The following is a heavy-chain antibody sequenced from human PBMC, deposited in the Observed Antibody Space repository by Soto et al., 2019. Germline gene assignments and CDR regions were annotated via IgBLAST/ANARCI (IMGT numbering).Heavy chain of an antibody. J-gene: IGHJ5*02. CDR1: EFTFVGYG. Sequence: EVQLVESGGGLVQPGGSLELSVAASEFTFVGYGRNWVRQAPGKGLEWVSYISSSSSTIYYADSVKGRFTISRDNAKNSLYLQMNSLRAEDTAVYYCARHPERIAEIGWFDPWGQGTLVTVSS. D-gene: IGHD6-13*01. CDR3: ARHPERIAEIGWFDP. V-gene: IGHV3-48*01. CDR2: ISSSSSTI.